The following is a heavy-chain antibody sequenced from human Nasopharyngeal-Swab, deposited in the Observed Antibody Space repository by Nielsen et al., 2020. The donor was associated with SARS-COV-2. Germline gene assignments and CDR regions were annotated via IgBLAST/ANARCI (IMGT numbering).Heavy chain of an antibody. J-gene: IGHJ4*02. CDR2: ISGSGGST. CDR1: GFTLSSYA. CDR3: AKDTKLSRGGILCRILDS. Sequence: AGSLRLSCAPSGFTLSSYAMTWVRQAPGGGLEWVANISGSGGSTFYADSVKGRFTISRDNSKNTLYLQMNSLRAEDTAVYYCAKDTKLSRGGILCRILDSWGQGTLVTVSS. D-gene: IGHD2/OR15-2a*01. V-gene: IGHV3-23*01.